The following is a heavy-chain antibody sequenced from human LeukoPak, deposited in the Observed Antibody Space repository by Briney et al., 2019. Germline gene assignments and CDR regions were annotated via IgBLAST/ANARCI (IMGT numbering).Heavy chain of an antibody. V-gene: IGHV3-21*01. Sequence: GSLRLSCAASGFTFSSYWMSWVRQAPGKGLEWVSSISTSGTYIYYADSVKGRFTISRDNAKNSLGLQMDSLRAEDTAVYYCARGRDGYNGDYWGQGTLVTVSS. CDR3: ARGRDGYNGDY. D-gene: IGHD5-24*01. CDR1: GFTFSSYW. J-gene: IGHJ4*02. CDR2: ISTSGTYI.